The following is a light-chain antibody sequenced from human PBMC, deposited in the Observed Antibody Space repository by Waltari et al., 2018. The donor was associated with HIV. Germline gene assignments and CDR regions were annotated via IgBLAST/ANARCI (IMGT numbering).Light chain of an antibody. J-gene: IGLJ3*02. CDR3: STWDDSLIGRV. Sequence: QSLLTPPPSASGAPGPKVTITCSGSSSNIGTNSVSWYQNFPGSAPTLLIYSDVKRPPRVADRFSASKSGTSASLAIRGLLFDDEAVYYCSTWDDSLIGRVFGGGTRLTVL. CDR2: SDV. CDR1: SSNIGTNS. V-gene: IGLV1-44*01.